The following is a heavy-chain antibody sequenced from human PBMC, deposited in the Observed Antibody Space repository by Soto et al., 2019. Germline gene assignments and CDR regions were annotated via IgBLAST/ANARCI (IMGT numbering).Heavy chain of an antibody. V-gene: IGHV4-30-4*01. D-gene: IGHD2-15*01. CDR2: IYYSGST. Sequence: SETLSLTCTVSGGSISSGDYYWSWIRQPPGKGLEWIGYIYYSGSTYYNPSLKSRVTISVDTSKNQFSLKLSSVTAADTAVYYCARRCLPATPSHYYYYYGMDVWGQGTTVTVSS. J-gene: IGHJ6*02. CDR1: GGSISSGDYY. CDR3: ARRCLPATPSHYYYYYGMDV.